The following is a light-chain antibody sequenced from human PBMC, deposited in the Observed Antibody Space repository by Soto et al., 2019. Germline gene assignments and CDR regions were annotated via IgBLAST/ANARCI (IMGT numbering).Light chain of an antibody. CDR1: SSDVGGYNY. CDR3: CSYAGSYTWV. V-gene: IGLV2-11*01. Sequence: QSALTQPRSVSGSPGQSVTISCTGTSSDVGGYNYVSWYQQHPGKAPKLMIYDVSKRPSGVPDRFSASKSGNTASLTISGLQAEDEADYYCCSYAGSYTWVFGGGTKVTGL. J-gene: IGLJ3*02. CDR2: DVS.